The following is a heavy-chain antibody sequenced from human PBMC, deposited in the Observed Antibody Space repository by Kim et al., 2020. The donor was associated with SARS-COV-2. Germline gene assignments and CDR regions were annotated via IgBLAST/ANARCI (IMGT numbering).Heavy chain of an antibody. D-gene: IGHD6-19*01. CDR2: IYYSGSA. CDR3: ARSPYVRGWYKGFFDN. J-gene: IGHJ4*02. V-gene: IGHV4-39*01. Sequence: SETLSLTCSVSGGSISSSDYYWGWIRQPPGKGLEWIGNIYYSGSAYYNVSLESRVTISVDTTANQFSLKVTAVIAADTAVYFCARSPYVRGWYKGFFDNWGQGTLVTVSS. CDR1: GGSISSSDYY.